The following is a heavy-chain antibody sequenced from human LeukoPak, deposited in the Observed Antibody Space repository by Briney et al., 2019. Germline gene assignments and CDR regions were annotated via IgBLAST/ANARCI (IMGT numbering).Heavy chain of an antibody. Sequence: ASVKVSCKTSGYTFTGYYLHWVRQAPGQGLEWMVWINPVTGGTKYAQKFYAKITMTRDTSISTAFLEVTSLKSDDTAVYYCARVARSTNHLHFDYWGQGTLVTVSS. CDR1: GYTFTGYY. J-gene: IGHJ4*02. CDR3: ARVARSTNHLHFDY. CDR2: INPVTGGT. V-gene: IGHV1-2*02. D-gene: IGHD4-17*01.